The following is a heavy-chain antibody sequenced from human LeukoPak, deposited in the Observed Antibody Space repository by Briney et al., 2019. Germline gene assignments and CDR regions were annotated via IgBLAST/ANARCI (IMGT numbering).Heavy chain of an antibody. CDR1: GYSISSDYY. J-gene: IGHJ6*04. CDR2: IYHSGST. CDR3: ARDRALFIPLDV. D-gene: IGHD2-21*01. Sequence: SETLSLTCAVSGYSISSDYYWGWIRQPPGKGLEWFGIIYHSGSTYYNPFLKSRVTISVDTSKNQFSLKLSSVTAADAAVYYCARDRALFIPLDVWGKGTTVTVSS. V-gene: IGHV4-38-2*02.